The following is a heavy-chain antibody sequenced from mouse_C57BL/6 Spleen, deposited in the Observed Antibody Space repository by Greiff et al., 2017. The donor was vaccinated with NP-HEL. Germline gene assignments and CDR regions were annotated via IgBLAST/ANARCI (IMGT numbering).Heavy chain of an antibody. J-gene: IGHJ4*01. D-gene: IGHD1-1*01. CDR3: ANSTVVAPYAMDY. CDR1: GFSLTSYG. V-gene: IGHV2-5*01. Sequence: VKLMESGPGLVQPSQSLSITCTVSGFSLTSYGVHWVRQSPGKGLEWLGVIWRGGSTDYNAAFMSRLSITKDNSKSQVFFKMNSLQADDTAIYYCANSTVVAPYAMDYWGQGTSVTVSS. CDR2: IWRGGST.